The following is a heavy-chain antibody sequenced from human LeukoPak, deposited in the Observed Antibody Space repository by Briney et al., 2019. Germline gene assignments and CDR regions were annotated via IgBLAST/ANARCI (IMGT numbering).Heavy chain of an antibody. CDR2: ISAYNGDT. CDR1: GYIFTTYG. D-gene: IGHD1-26*01. Sequence: ASVKVSCKTSGYIFTTYGVTWVRQAPRQGLEWMGWISAYNGDTYYAQKFQGRFTMTTDTSTSTANMELRSLRSDDTAVYYCARGTIVGARRGRLNWFDPWGQGTLVTVSS. J-gene: IGHJ5*02. CDR3: ARGTIVGARRGRLNWFDP. V-gene: IGHV1-18*01.